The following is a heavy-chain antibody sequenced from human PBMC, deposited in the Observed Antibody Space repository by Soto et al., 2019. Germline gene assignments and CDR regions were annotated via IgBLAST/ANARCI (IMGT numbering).Heavy chain of an antibody. V-gene: IGHV3-30*18. Sequence: GGSLRLSCAPSGFTFSSYGMHWVRQAPGKGLEWAAVISYDVSNKYYADSVKGRFTISRDNSKNTLYLQMNSLRAEETAVYYCEKGSGRRWGYCSGGSCYKAGAYYGMDVWGQGNTVTVSS. CDR2: ISYDVSNK. CDR3: EKGSGRRWGYCSGGSCYKAGAYYGMDV. J-gene: IGHJ6*02. CDR1: GFTFSSYG. D-gene: IGHD2-15*01.